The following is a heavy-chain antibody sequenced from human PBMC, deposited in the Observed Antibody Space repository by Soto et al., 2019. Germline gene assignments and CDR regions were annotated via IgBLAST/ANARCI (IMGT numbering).Heavy chain of an antibody. CDR1: GGSISSSKW. CDR2: IYHSGST. D-gene: IGHD6-6*01. V-gene: IGHV4-4*02. J-gene: IGHJ2*01. Sequence: QMQLQESGPGLVKPSGTLSLTCGVSGGSISSSKWWTWVRQPPGKGPEWIGEIYHSGSTNYNPSLTHRVTISLDKSKNQFYLTLTSATAADTAVYYCASQDYSSSTDASFLVNGYFDLWGRGILVTVSS. CDR3: ASQDYSSSTDASFLVNGYFDL.